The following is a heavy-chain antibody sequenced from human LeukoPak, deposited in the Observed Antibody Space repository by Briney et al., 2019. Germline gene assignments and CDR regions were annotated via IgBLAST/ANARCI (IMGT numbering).Heavy chain of an antibody. J-gene: IGHJ5*02. CDR1: GYTFTSYD. CDR3: ARSRRRLGWFDP. V-gene: IGHV1-8*01. CDR2: MNPNSGHT. Sequence: ASVTVSCKASGYTFTSYDINWVRQAPGQGLEWMGWMNPNSGHTGYAQKFQGRVTMTRNTSISTAYMELSSLRSEDTAVYYCARSRRRLGWFDPWGQGTLVTVSS.